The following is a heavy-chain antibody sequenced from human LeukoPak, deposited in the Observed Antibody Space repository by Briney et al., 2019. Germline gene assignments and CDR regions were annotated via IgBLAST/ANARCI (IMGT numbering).Heavy chain of an antibody. D-gene: IGHD1-26*01. CDR2: IYSGGST. Sequence: PGGSLRLSCAASGFTVSSNYMSWVRQAPGKGLEWVSVIYSGGSTYYADSVKGRFTISRDNSKNTLYLQMNSLRAEDTAVYYCARAVGATFFDYWGQGTLVTVSS. V-gene: IGHV3-53*01. CDR1: GFTVSSNY. J-gene: IGHJ4*02. CDR3: ARAVGATFFDY.